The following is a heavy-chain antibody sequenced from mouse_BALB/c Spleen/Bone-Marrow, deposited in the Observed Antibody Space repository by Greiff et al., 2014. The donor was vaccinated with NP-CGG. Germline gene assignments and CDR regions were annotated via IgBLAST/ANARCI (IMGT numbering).Heavy chain of an antibody. J-gene: IGHJ3*01. CDR2: INPSSGYT. CDR3: TRSYWYDAAWFAY. CDR1: GYTFTSYT. D-gene: IGHD2-14*01. V-gene: IGHV1-4*01. Sequence: QVQLKESGAELARPGASVKMSCKASGYTFTSYTMHWVKQRPGQGLEWIGYINPSSGYTNYNQKFKDKATLTADKSSSTAYMQLSSLTSEDSAVYYCTRSYWYDAAWFAYWGQGTLVTVSA.